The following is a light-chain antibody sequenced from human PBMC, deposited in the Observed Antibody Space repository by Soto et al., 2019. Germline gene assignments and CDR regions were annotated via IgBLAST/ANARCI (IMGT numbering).Light chain of an antibody. V-gene: IGKV1-39*01. Sequence: DIQITQSPSSLSASVGDRVAITCRASQSISIYLNLYQQKPGKAPKLLIYAASSLQSGVPSRFSGSGSGTDFTLTISSLQPEDFATYYCQQSYSTPQTFGQGTKVDIK. CDR2: AAS. CDR1: QSISIY. CDR3: QQSYSTPQT. J-gene: IGKJ1*01.